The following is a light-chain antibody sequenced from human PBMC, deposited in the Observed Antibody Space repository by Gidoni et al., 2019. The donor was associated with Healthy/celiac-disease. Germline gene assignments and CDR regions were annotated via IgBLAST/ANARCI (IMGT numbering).Light chain of an antibody. CDR3: QQRSTWLT. J-gene: IGKJ4*01. V-gene: IGKV3-11*01. CDR1: QSVSSY. CDR2: DAS. Sequence: EIVLTQSPATLSLSPEERATLPCRASQSVSSYLAWYQQKPSQAPRLLIYDASNMATGIPARFSGSGSATDFTLTISILEPEVFAVYYCQQRSTWLTFGGGTKVEIK.